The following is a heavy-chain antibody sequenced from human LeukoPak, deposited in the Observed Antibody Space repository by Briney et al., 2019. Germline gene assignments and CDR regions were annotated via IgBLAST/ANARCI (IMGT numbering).Heavy chain of an antibody. CDR2: ISSSSSYI. D-gene: IGHD3-16*01. V-gene: IGHV3-21*01. Sequence: KPGGSLRLSCAASGFTFSIYSMNWVRQAPGKGLEWVSSISSSSSYIYYADSVKGRFTISRDNAKNSLYLQMNSLRAEDTAVYYCARAKDDYVAIYYFDYWGQGTLVTVSS. CDR1: GFTFSIYS. J-gene: IGHJ4*02. CDR3: ARAKDDYVAIYYFDY.